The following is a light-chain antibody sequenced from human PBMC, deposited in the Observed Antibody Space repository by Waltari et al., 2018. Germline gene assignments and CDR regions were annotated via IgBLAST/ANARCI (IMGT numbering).Light chain of an antibody. J-gene: IGLJ3*02. CDR3: CSSGGRGTSTWV. V-gene: IGLV2-23*02. Sequence: QSALTQPASVSGSPGQSITISCSGTSSDVGLYNLVSWYQQHRGQAPKLIIYDVYRRASWVSIRVSGAESGNTASLTGSGGQAEDEADYDCCSSGGRGTSTWVVGGGTKLTVL. CDR1: SSDVGLYNL. CDR2: DVY.